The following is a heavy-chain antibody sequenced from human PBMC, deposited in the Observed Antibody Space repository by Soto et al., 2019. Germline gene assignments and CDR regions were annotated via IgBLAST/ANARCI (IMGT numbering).Heavy chain of an antibody. CDR1: GGSISSSSYY. Sequence: SETLSLTCTVSGGSISSSSYYWGWIRQPPGKGLEWIGSIYYSGSTYYNPSLKSRVTISVDTSKNQFSLKLSSVTAADTAVYYCGRIYDSSGLFDYWGQGTLVTVSS. J-gene: IGHJ4*02. D-gene: IGHD3-22*01. V-gene: IGHV4-39*01. CDR2: IYYSGST. CDR3: GRIYDSSGLFDY.